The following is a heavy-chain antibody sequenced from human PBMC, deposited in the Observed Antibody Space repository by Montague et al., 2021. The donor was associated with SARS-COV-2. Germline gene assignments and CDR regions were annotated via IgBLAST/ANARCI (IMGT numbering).Heavy chain of an antibody. D-gene: IGHD3-10*01. Sequence: SETLSLTCTVSGGSVSSSHYYWAWIRQPPGKGLEWIGSISYSGSTYYNPSLKSRVTISVDTSENQFSLKLSSVTAADTAVYYCARRYYGSGSYYFLGNWGQGTLVTVSS. J-gene: IGHJ4*02. CDR3: ARRYYGSGSYYFLGN. CDR2: ISYSGST. V-gene: IGHV4-39*07. CDR1: GGSVSSSHYY.